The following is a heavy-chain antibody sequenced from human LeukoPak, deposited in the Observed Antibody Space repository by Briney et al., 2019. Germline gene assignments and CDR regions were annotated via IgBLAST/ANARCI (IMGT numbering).Heavy chain of an antibody. D-gene: IGHD1-26*01. V-gene: IGHV1-69*13. CDR2: IIPIFGTA. CDR3: ARAVPPHSGSYLVDAPRNAFDI. J-gene: IGHJ3*02. Sequence: GASVKVSCKASGGTFSSYAISWVRQAPGQGLEWMGGIIPIFGTANYAQKFQGRVTITADESTSTAYMELSSLRSEDTAVYYCARAVPPHSGSYLVDAPRNAFDIWGQGTMVTVSS. CDR1: GGTFSSYA.